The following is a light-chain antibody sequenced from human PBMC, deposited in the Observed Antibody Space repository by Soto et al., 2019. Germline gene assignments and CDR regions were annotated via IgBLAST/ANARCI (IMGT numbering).Light chain of an antibody. J-gene: IGLJ1*01. V-gene: IGLV2-14*01. CDR1: SSDVGGYNY. Sequence: QSVLTQPASVSGSPGQSITISCTGTSSDVGGYNYVSWYQQHPGKAPKLMIYEVSKRPSGVSNRFSGSKSGNTASLTISGLQAEDVADYYCSSYTSSSTLYVFGTGTKLTVL. CDR2: EVS. CDR3: SSYTSSSTLYV.